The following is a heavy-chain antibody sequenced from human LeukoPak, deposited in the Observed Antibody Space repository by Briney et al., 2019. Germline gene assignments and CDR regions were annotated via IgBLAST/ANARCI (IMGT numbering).Heavy chain of an antibody. V-gene: IGHV4-39*01. D-gene: IGHD2-2*01. CDR1: GGSISSSSYY. Sequence: SETLSLTCTVSGGSISSSSYYWGWIRQPPRKGLEWIGSIYYSGSTYYNPSLKSRVTISVDTSKNQFSLKLSSVTAADTAVYYCARRIVVPAAILGFDPWGQGTLVTVSS. J-gene: IGHJ5*02. CDR3: ARRIVVPAAILGFDP. CDR2: IYYSGST.